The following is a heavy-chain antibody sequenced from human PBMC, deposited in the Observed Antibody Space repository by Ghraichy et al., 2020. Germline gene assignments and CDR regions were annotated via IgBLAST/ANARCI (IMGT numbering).Heavy chain of an antibody. CDR3: AKEYTPGS. CDR2: ISGSGGYT. D-gene: IGHD5-18*01. Sequence: GGSLRLSCAISGFTFRSYVMSWVRQAPGKGLEWVSAISGSGGYTYYADSVKGRFTISRDNSKNTLYLQMNSLRAEDTAIYYCAKEYTPGSWGQGTLVTVSS. V-gene: IGHV3-23*01. CDR1: GFTFRSYV. J-gene: IGHJ5*02.